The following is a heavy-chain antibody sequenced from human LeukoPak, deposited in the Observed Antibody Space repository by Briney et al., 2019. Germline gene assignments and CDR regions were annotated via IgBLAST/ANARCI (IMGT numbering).Heavy chain of an antibody. CDR3: ARNYITMVRGVAYYYGMDV. D-gene: IGHD3-10*01. CDR2: IIPIFGTA. CDR1: GGTFSSYA. J-gene: IGHJ6*02. V-gene: IGHV1-69*13. Sequence: ASVKVSRKASGGTFSSYAISWVRQAPGQGLEWMGGIIPIFGTANYAQKFQGRVTITADESTSTAYMELSSLRSEDTAVYYCARNYITMVRGVAYYYGMDVWGQGTTVTVSS.